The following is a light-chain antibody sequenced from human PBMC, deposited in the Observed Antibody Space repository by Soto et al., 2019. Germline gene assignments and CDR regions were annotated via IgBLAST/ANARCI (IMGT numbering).Light chain of an antibody. CDR3: QQFSSYPLT. CDR1: QSLSSD. J-gene: IGKJ4*01. CDR2: DAS. Sequence: IVMTQSPATLSLYQGERATFSCRASQSLSSDLVWYQQKPGQAPRLLIYDASNRATGIPARFSGGGSGTDFTLTISRLEPEDFAVYYCQQFSSYPLTFGGGTKVDIK. V-gene: IGKV3-11*01.